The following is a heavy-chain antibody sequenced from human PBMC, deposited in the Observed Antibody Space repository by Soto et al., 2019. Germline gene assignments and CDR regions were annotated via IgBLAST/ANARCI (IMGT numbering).Heavy chain of an antibody. D-gene: IGHD5-18*01. V-gene: IGHV1-69*13. CDR3: SYSKGDYFYYPLDV. Sequence: ASVKVSCKASGGTFSGYAISWVRQAPGQGLEWMGGIIPISGAVNYAHKFQGRITIAADESTSTTSMEVSSLRSEDTALYYCSYSKGDYFYYPLDVWGQGTSVTVSS. CDR1: GGTFSGYA. J-gene: IGHJ6*02. CDR2: IIPISGAV.